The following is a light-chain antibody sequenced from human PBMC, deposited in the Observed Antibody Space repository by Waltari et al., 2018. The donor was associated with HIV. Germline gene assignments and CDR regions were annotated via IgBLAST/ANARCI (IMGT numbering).Light chain of an antibody. Sequence: QSALTQPPSASGSPGQSVTISCTGTSSDIGRYNYVSWYQQHPGKAPKLIIYEVTERPSWVADRFSGSKSGNTASLTVSGLQAEDEADYYCSSYAGNNNGVFGTGTKVTVL. CDR2: EVT. V-gene: IGLV2-8*01. CDR3: SSYAGNNNGV. J-gene: IGLJ1*01. CDR1: SSDIGRYNY.